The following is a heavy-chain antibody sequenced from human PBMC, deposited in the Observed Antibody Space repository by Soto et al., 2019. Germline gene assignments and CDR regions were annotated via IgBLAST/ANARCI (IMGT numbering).Heavy chain of an antibody. CDR1: GYNFTSYW. Sequence: GESLKSSCKGSGYNFTSYWISWVRQMPGKGLEWMGRIDPSDSYTNYSPSFQGHVTISADKSISTAYLQWSSLKASDTAMYYCARLVDTAYQYGMDVWGQGTTVTVSS. V-gene: IGHV5-10-1*01. CDR2: IDPSDSYT. CDR3: ARLVDTAYQYGMDV. J-gene: IGHJ6*02. D-gene: IGHD5-18*01.